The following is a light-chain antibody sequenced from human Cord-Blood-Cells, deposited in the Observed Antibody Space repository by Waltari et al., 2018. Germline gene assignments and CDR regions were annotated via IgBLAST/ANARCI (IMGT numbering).Light chain of an antibody. CDR2: DAS. CDR1: QSISSY. J-gene: IGKJ1*01. V-gene: IGKV1D-13*01. CDR3: QQFNNYPRT. Sequence: IQMTQSPSSLSASVGDRVTITCRASQSISSYLNWYQQKPGKAPKLLIYDASRLESGVPSRFSGSGSGTDFTLTISSLQPEDFATYYCQQFNNYPRTFGQGTKVEIK.